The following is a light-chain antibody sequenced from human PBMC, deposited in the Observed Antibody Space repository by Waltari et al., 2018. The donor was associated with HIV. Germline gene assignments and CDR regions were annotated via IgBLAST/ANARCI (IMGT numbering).Light chain of an antibody. J-gene: IGKJ5*01. V-gene: IGKV4-1*01. CDR3: QQYYSTPIT. CDR1: QNIFYSSNSKNC. CDR2: WAS. Sequence: DIVMTQSPDTLAVSLGERATINCKSSQNIFYSSNSKNCLAWYQQKPGQSPKLHIYWASTRESGVPDRFSGSGSATDFTLTISSLQAEDVAVYFCQQYYSTPITFGQGTRLEIK.